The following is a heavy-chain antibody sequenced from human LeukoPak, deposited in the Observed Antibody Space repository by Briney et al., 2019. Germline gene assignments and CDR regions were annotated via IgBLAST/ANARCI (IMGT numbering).Heavy chain of an antibody. Sequence: PGGSLRLSCAASGFTFSSYAMHRVRQAPGKGLEWVAVISYDGSNKYYADSVKGRFTISRDNSKNTLYLQMNSLRAEDTAVYYCARDPRGVVTAILDYWGQGTLVTVSS. CDR2: ISYDGSNK. J-gene: IGHJ4*02. V-gene: IGHV3-30*04. CDR1: GFTFSSYA. CDR3: ARDPRGVVTAILDY. D-gene: IGHD2-21*02.